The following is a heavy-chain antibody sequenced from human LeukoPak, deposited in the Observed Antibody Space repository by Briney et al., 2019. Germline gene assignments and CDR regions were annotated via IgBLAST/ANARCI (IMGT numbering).Heavy chain of an antibody. CDR3: ARDPYSGSYSADVYYDYMDV. CDR1: EFTLRNYW. Sequence: GGSLRLSCAASEFTLRNYWMSWVRQAPGKGLEWVSSTTSSSSYIYYADSVKGRFTISRDNAKNSLYLQMNSLTAEDTAVYYCARDPYSGSYSADVYYDYMDVWGKGTTVTVSS. J-gene: IGHJ6*03. CDR2: TTSSSSYI. D-gene: IGHD1-26*01. V-gene: IGHV3-21*06.